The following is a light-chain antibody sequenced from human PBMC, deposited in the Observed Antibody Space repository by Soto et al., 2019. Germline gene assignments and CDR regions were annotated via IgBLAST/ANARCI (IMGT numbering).Light chain of an antibody. J-gene: IGKJ4*01. CDR3: LQDDDYPFT. CDR2: AAS. CDR1: QGIRNE. V-gene: IGKV1-6*01. Sequence: IQMPQSPSSLSASVGDRVTITCRASQGIRNELSWYQQKPGKAPKFLIFAASNLQSGVPSRFSGSGSGTDFTLTISSLQPEDFATYFCLQDDDYPFTFGGGTKVDIK.